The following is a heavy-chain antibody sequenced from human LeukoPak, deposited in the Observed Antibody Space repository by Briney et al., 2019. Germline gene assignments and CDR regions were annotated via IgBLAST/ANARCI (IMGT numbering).Heavy chain of an antibody. CDR1: GFIFSSHA. CDR3: AKARYYYDSSVPYYFDY. Sequence: GGSLRLSCAASGFIFSSHAMSWVRQAPGKGLEGVSANSGSGGSTYYAHSVKGRFTISRDNSKNTLYLQMNSLRAEDTAVYYCAKARYYYDSSVPYYFDYWGQGTLVTVSS. CDR2: NSGSGGST. V-gene: IGHV3-23*01. D-gene: IGHD3-22*01. J-gene: IGHJ4*02.